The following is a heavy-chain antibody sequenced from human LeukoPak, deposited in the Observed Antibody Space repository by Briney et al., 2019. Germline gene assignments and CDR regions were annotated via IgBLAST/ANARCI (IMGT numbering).Heavy chain of an antibody. J-gene: IGHJ4*02. CDR2: IRYDGSNK. CDR1: GFTFSSYG. Sequence: PGGSLRLSCAASGFTFSSYGMHWVRQAPGKGLEWVAFIRYDGSNKYYADSVKGRFTISRDNSKNTLYLQMNSLRAEDTAVYYCAKDRGSWYVFDYWGQGTLVTVSS. V-gene: IGHV3-30*02. CDR3: AKDRGSWYVFDY. D-gene: IGHD6-13*01.